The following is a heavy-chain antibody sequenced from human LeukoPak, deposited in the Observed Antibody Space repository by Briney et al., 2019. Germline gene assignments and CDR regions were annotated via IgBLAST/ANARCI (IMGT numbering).Heavy chain of an antibody. V-gene: IGHV4-4*07. CDR2: IHTSGST. D-gene: IGHD6-13*01. CDR3: ARAPDVAAAVPIEYFQH. CDR1: GASITTYY. Sequence: SETLSLTCTVSGASITTYYWSWIRQPAGKGLEWIGHIHTSGSTNYNPSLKSRVTMSVDTSKNQFSLKLNSVTAADTAVYYCARAPDVAAAVPIEYFQHWGQGTLVTVSS. J-gene: IGHJ1*01.